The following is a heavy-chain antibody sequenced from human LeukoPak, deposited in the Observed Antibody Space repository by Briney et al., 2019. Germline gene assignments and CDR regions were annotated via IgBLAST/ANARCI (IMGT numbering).Heavy chain of an antibody. V-gene: IGHV1-2*02. CDR1: GYTFTGYY. D-gene: IGHD3-22*01. CDR3: ARVNYDSSGYYYVSWFDP. J-gene: IGHJ5*02. Sequence: ASVKVSCKASGYTFTGYYMHWVRQAPGQGLEWMGWINPNSGGTNYAQKFQGRVTMTRDTSISTAYMELSRLRSDDTAVYYCARVNYDSSGYYYVSWFDPWGQGTLVTVSS. CDR2: INPNSGGT.